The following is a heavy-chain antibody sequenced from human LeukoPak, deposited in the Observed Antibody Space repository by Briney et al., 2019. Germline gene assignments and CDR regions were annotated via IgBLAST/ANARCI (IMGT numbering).Heavy chain of an antibody. V-gene: IGHV3-7*01. J-gene: IGHJ3*02. CDR1: GLPFSNHW. CDR3: AREGYGDYHI. Sequence: GGSLRLSCAVSGLPFSNHWMTWVRQAPRKGLERVANINQDGSEKYYVDSVKGRFSISRDNAKSSLYLQMNSLRVEDTAMYFCAREGYGDYHIWGQGTIVTVSS. D-gene: IGHD4-17*01. CDR2: INQDGSEK.